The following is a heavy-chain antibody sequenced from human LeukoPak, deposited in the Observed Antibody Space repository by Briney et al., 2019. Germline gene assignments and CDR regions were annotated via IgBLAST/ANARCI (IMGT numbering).Heavy chain of an antibody. J-gene: IGHJ5*02. CDR2: VYPGDLDT. V-gene: IGHV5-51*01. Sequence: GESLKISCQASGYRFTFYWIGWVRQMPGKGLEWMGIVYPGDLDTRYSPSFQGQVTISADRSASTAYLQWNSLKASDTAMYYCARTLGYCSGGDCSEYNWFDPWGQGTLVTVSS. CDR3: ARTLGYCSGGDCSEYNWFDP. D-gene: IGHD2-15*01. CDR1: GYRFTFYW.